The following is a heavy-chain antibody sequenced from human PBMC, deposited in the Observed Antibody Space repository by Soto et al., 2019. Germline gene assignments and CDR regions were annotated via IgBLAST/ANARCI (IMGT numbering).Heavy chain of an antibody. CDR2: IYDSERT. CDR3: ARQWDY. Sequence: QVQLQESGPGLVKPSETLSLTCAVSGAHIRSDYWCWLRQLPGRGLAWIGYIYDSERTNYNPSLRRRVTISSDTSKNPFSLKVRSVTAADTAVYYSARQWDYWGQGILVTVSS. CDR1: GAHIRSDY. J-gene: IGHJ4*02. V-gene: IGHV4-59*08.